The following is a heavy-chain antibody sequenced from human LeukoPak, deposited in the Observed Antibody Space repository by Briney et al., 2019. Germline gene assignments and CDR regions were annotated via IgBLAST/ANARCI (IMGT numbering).Heavy chain of an antibody. CDR1: GGSISNNDW. V-gene: IGHV4-4*02. CDR3: AREDIVATIYDY. J-gene: IGHJ4*02. Sequence: SGTLSLTCDVSGGSISNNDWWSWVRQPPGKGLEWIGEIYHSGTTHYNPSLESRVTISVDKSKNQFSLKLSSVTAADTAVYYCAREDIVATIYDYWGQGTLVTVSS. CDR2: IYHSGTT. D-gene: IGHD5-12*01.